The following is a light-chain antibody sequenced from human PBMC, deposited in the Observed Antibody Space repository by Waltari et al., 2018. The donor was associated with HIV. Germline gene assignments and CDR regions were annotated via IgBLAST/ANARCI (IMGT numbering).Light chain of an antibody. V-gene: IGLV7-46*01. CDR3: LLSYAGSRPVV. J-gene: IGLJ2*01. CDR2: DTT. CDR1: SGPVTSGHH. Sequence: VVTQEPSLTVSPGGTVTLTCGSSSGPVTSGHHPYWFQQKPGQAPRTLIYDTTYKHSWTPARFSGSLLGGKAALTLSGAQPEDEADYYCLLSYAGSRPVVFGGGTKLTVV.